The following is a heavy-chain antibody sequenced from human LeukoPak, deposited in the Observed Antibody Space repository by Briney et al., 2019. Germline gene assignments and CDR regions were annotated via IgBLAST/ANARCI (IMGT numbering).Heavy chain of an antibody. J-gene: IGHJ4*02. D-gene: IGHD6-13*01. CDR1: GFTFSSYS. V-gene: IGHV3-21*06. CDR3: ARDLAAAAY. Sequence: KAGGSLRPSCAASGFTFSSYSMNWVRQAPGKGLEWVSSITSSSSSLYYADSVKGRFTISRDNAKNSLYLQMNSLRAEDTAVYYCARDLAAAAYWGQGTQVTVSS. CDR2: ITSSSSSL.